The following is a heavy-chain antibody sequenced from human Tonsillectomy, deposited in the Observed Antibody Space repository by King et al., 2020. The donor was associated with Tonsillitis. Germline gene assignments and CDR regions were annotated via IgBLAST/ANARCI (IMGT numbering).Heavy chain of an antibody. CDR1: GYSISSGYY. Sequence: QLQESGPGLVKPSETLSLTCTVSGYSISSGYYWGWIRQPPGKGLEWIGSIYHSGSTYYNPSLKSRVTISVDTSKNQFSLKLSSVTAADTAVYYCALVQGGYFDLWGRGTLDTVSS. D-gene: IGHD3-10*01. CDR3: ALVQGGYFDL. V-gene: IGHV4-38-2*02. J-gene: IGHJ2*01. CDR2: IYHSGST.